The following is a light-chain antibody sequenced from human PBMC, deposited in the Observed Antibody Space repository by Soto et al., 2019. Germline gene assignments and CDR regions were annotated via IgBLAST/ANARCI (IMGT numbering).Light chain of an antibody. Sequence: DIQMTQSPSSLSASVGDRVTIACRASQSISIYVNWYQQKARKAPNLLIYAASRLQSGVPSRFSGSGSGTYFTLTISSLQPEDFATYYCQQTYSTPPTFGQGTKVEIK. CDR2: AAS. V-gene: IGKV1-39*01. CDR3: QQTYSTPPT. J-gene: IGKJ1*01. CDR1: QSISIY.